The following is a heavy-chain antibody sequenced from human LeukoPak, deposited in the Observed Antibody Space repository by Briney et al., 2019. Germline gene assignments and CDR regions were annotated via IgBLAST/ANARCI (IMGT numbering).Heavy chain of an antibody. CDR3: ARHTMTTVDGMVV. J-gene: IGHJ6*02. CDR2: IYYSGST. D-gene: IGHD4-23*01. Sequence: SETLSLTCTVSGGSISSYYWSWIRQPPGKGLEWIGYIYYSGSTNYNPSLKSRVTISVDTSKNQFSLKLSSVTAADTAVYYCARHTMTTVDGMVVWGQGTTVTVSS. V-gene: IGHV4-59*01. CDR1: GGSISSYY.